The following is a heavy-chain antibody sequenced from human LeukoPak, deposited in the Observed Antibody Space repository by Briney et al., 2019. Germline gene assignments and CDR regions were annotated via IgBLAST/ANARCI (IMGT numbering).Heavy chain of an antibody. CDR2: VDPEEGEA. Sequence: GASVKISCKASGYTFTDHYIHWVQQAPGKGLEWVGRVDPEEGEAISAQKFQGRVTISADTSTDTAYLELTSLRSDDTAVYYCARVYTTVTTTEAFDIWGQGTMVTVSS. CDR1: GYTFTDHY. V-gene: IGHV1-69-2*01. D-gene: IGHD4-11*01. CDR3: ARVYTTVTTTEAFDI. J-gene: IGHJ3*02.